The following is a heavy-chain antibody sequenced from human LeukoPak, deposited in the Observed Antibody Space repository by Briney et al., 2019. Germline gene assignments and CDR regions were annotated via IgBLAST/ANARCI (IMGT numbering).Heavy chain of an antibody. J-gene: IGHJ4*02. D-gene: IGHD6-19*01. CDR3: ARPASSGWYPFDY. CDR1: GGSLSRSSYY. V-gene: IGHV4-39*01. CDR2: IYYSGST. Sequence: SETLSLTCTVSGGSLSRSSYYWGWIRQPPGKGLEWIGSIYYSGSTYYSPSLKSRVTISIDTSRNQFSLNLSSVTAADMAVYYCARPASSGWYPFDYWGQGTLVTVSS.